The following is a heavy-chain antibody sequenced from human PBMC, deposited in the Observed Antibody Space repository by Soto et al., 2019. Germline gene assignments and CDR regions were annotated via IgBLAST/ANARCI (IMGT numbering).Heavy chain of an antibody. J-gene: IGHJ6*02. CDR2: IVVGSGNT. D-gene: IGHD3-3*01. CDR1: GFTFTSSA. V-gene: IGHV1-58*01. CDR3: AAVQLRFLEWLTLDV. Sequence: SVKVSCKASGFTFTSSAVQWVRQARGQRLEWIGWIVVGSGNTNYAQKFQERVTITRDMSTSTAYMELSSLRSEDTAVYYCAAVQLRFLEWLTLDVWGQGTTVTV.